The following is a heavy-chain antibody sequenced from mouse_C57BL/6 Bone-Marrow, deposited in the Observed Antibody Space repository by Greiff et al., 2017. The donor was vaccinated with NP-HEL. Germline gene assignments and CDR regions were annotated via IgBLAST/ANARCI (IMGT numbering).Heavy chain of an antibody. CDR1: GYAFTNYL. J-gene: IGHJ2*01. CDR2: INPGSGGT. V-gene: IGHV1-54*01. Sequence: QVQLQQSGAELVRPGTSVKVSCKASGYAFTNYLIEWVKQRPGQGLEWIGVINPGSGGTNYNEKFKGKATLTADKSSSTAYMQLSSLTSEDSAVYFCARSYLLHLDYWGQGTTLTVAS. CDR3: ARSYLLHLDY. D-gene: IGHD2-1*01.